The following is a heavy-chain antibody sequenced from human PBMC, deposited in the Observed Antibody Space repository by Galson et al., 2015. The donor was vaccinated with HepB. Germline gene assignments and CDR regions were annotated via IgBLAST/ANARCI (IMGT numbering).Heavy chain of an antibody. CDR1: GFTFSSYG. CDR3: ARVGTDYYDSTPLRYFDY. Sequence: SLRLSCAASGFTFSSYGMHWVRQAPGKGLEWVAVISYDGSNKYYADSVKGRFTISRDNSKNTLYLQMNSLRAEDTAVYYCARVGTDYYDSTPLRYFDYWGQGTLVTVSS. J-gene: IGHJ4*02. CDR2: ISYDGSNK. V-gene: IGHV3-30*03. D-gene: IGHD3-22*01.